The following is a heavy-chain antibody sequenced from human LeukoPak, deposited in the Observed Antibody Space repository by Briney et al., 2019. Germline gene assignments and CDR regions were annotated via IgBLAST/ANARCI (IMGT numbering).Heavy chain of an antibody. CDR2: INPSGGST. CDR3: ARVGATINDY. Sequence: ASVKVSCKXSGYTFTTNYMHWVRQAPGQGLEWMGIINPSGGSTSYAQKFQGRVTITADESTSTAYMELSSLRSEDTAVYYCARVGATINDYWGQGTLVTVSS. D-gene: IGHD1-26*01. V-gene: IGHV1-46*01. CDR1: GYTFTTNY. J-gene: IGHJ4*02.